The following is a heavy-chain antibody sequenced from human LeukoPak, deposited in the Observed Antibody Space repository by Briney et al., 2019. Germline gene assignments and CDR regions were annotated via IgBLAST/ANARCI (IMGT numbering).Heavy chain of an antibody. D-gene: IGHD3-22*01. V-gene: IGHV3-21*01. CDR3: ARERDYYDSSGYYSYYYYYMDV. CDR1: GFTFSSYS. CDR2: ISSSSSYI. Sequence: GGSLRLSCAASGFTFSSYSMNWVRQAPGKGLEWVSSISSSSSYIYYADSVKGRFTISRDNAKNSLYLQMNSLRAEDTAVYYCARERDYYDSSGYYSYYYYYMDVWGKGTTVTVSS. J-gene: IGHJ6*03.